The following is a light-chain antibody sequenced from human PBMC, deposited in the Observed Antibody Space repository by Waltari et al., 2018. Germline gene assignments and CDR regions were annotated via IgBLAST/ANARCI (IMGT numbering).Light chain of an antibody. CDR1: QTVLYSSSNRNY. V-gene: IGKV4-1*01. CDR3: QQYFITPGT. J-gene: IGKJ2*02. CDR2: WAS. Sequence: DIVMTQSPDSLAVPLGERATIHCKASQTVLYSSSNRNYLSWYQQKPGQPPKLLIYWASTRESGVPDRFSGSGSGTDFTLTISSLQAEDVAVYYCQQYFITPGTFGQGTKLEIK.